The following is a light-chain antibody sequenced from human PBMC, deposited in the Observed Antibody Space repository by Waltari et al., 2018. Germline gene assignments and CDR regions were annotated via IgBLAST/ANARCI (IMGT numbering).Light chain of an antibody. Sequence: DIQMTQSPSSLSASVVDRVTITCRASQSIFLHLNWYQQKPGKAPKLLMYAASSLHSGVPSRFSGSGSETDYTLTINSLEPEDFATYYCQQSHSTPLTFGGGTKVEIK. CDR3: QQSHSTPLT. J-gene: IGKJ4*01. CDR1: QSIFLH. V-gene: IGKV1-39*01. CDR2: AAS.